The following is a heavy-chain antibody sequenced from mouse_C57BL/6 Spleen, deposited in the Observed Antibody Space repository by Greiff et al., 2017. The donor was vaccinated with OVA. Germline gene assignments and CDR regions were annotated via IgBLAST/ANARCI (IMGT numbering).Heavy chain of an antibody. V-gene: IGHV1-52*01. J-gene: IGHJ2*01. Sequence: QVQLKQPGAELVRPGSSVKLSCKASGYTFTSYWMHWVKQRPIQGLEWIGNIDPSDSETHYNQKFKDKATLTVDKSSSTAYMQLSSLTSEDSAVYYCAREGGSIYFDYWGQGTTLTVSS. CDR2: IDPSDSET. D-gene: IGHD1-1*01. CDR3: AREGGSIYFDY. CDR1: GYTFTSYW.